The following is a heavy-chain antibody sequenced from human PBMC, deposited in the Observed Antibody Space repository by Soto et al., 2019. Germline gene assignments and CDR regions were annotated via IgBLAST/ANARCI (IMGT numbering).Heavy chain of an antibody. CDR3: ARDHYGDYITWFDP. CDR2: ISAYNGNT. CDR1: GYTFTSYG. J-gene: IGHJ5*02. V-gene: IGHV1-18*04. D-gene: IGHD4-17*01. Sequence: ASVKVSCKASGYTFTSYGISWVRQAPGQGLEWMGWISAYNGNTNYAQKLQGRVTMTTDTSTSTAYMELRSLRSDDTAVYYCARDHYGDYITWFDPWGQGTLVTVSS.